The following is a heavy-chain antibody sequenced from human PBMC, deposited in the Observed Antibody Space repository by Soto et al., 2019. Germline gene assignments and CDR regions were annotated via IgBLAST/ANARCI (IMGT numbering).Heavy chain of an antibody. V-gene: IGHV4-39*01. CDR2: MDYSGTT. CDR1: GGSISSSDYY. CDR3: ARQFLSNYYYYYGMDV. J-gene: IGHJ6*02. Sequence: ASETLSLTCTVSGGSISSSDYYWGWIRQPPGKGLEWIGSMDYSGTTYYNPSLKSRVTISVDTTKKQFSLKLSSVSAADTAVYYCARQFLSNYYYYYGMDVWGQGTTVTSP.